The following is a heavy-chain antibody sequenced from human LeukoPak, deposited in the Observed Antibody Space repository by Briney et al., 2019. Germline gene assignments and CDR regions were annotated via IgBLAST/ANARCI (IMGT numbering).Heavy chain of an antibody. Sequence: ASVKVSCKASGYTFTGYYMHWVRQAPGQGLEWMGWINPNSGGTNYAQKFQGRVTMTRDTSISTAYMELSRLRSDDTAVYDCARARYDFWSGGTAPYMDVWGKGTTVTVSS. CDR3: ARARYDFWSGGTAPYMDV. CDR1: GYTFTGYY. J-gene: IGHJ6*03. V-gene: IGHV1-2*02. D-gene: IGHD3-3*01. CDR2: INPNSGGT.